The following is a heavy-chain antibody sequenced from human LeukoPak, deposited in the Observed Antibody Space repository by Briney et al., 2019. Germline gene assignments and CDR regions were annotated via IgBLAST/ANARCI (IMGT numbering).Heavy chain of an antibody. D-gene: IGHD5-24*01. Sequence: RCLRPSCSASGLTFSTYAMQCVRQAPGNGLEYVSVISGNGGSTSYADSVKGRFITSRDNSKNTVYLQMSSLRAEDTAIYYCVGDGSDGYNIYFHHWGQGTLVTVSS. CDR1: GLTFSTYA. V-gene: IGHV3-64D*06. CDR2: ISGNGGST. J-gene: IGHJ1*01. CDR3: VGDGSDGYNIYFHH.